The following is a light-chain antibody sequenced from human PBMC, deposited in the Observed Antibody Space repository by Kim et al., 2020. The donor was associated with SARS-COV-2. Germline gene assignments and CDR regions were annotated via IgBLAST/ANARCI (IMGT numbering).Light chain of an antibody. CDR1: KLGDKY. Sequence: SVSPGQTASRTCSGDKLGDKYACWYQQKPGQSPVLVIYQNNKRPSGIPERFSGSNSGNTATLTISGTQAMDEADYYCQAWDSSTVVFGGGTQLTVL. V-gene: IGLV3-1*01. J-gene: IGLJ2*01. CDR3: QAWDSSTVV. CDR2: QNN.